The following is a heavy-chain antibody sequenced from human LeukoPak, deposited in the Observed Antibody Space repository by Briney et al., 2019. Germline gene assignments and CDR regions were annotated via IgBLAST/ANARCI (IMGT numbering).Heavy chain of an antibody. D-gene: IGHD6-19*01. J-gene: IGHJ6*03. CDR1: GGSFSGYY. CDR2: INHSGST. CDR3: ARVGAVAGARSYYYYYMDV. V-gene: IGHV4-34*01. Sequence: SETLSLTCAVYGGSFSGYYWSWIRQPPGKGLEWIGEINHSGSTNYNPSLKSRVTISVDKSKNQFSLKLSSVTAADTAVYYCARVGAVAGARSYYYYYMDVWGKGTTVTVSS.